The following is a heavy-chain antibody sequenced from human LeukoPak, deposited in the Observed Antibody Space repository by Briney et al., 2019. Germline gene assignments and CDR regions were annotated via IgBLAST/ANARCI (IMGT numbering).Heavy chain of an antibody. Sequence: GSLILSCAASGFTVSSNFMSWVRQAPGKGLEWVSVIYSGDRTSYADSVKGRFSISRDNSKNTLYLQMNSLRAEDTALYYCARVHDFWSGSRRDAALDIWCQGTMVTGSS. CDR1: GFTVSSNF. J-gene: IGHJ3*02. CDR2: IYSGDRT. CDR3: ARVHDFWSGSRRDAALDI. V-gene: IGHV3-53*01. D-gene: IGHD3-3*01.